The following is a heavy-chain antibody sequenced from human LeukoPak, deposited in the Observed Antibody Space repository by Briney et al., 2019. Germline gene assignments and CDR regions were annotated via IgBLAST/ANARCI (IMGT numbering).Heavy chain of an antibody. CDR2: IYYSGST. CDR1: GGSISSSSYY. Sequence: KPSETLSLTCTVSGGSISSSSYYWGWIRQPPGKGLEWIGSIYYSGSTYYNPSLKSRVTISVDTSKNQFSLKLSSVTAADTAVYYCARRSPKVYYYMDVWGKGTTVTVSS. D-gene: IGHD1-26*01. CDR3: ARRSPKVYYYMDV. V-gene: IGHV4-39*01. J-gene: IGHJ6*03.